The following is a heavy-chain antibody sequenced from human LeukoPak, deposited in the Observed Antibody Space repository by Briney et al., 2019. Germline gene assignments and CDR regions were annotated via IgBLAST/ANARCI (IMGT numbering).Heavy chain of an antibody. Sequence: PSETLSLTCTVSGGSISSNYWSWIRQPPGKGLEWIGFVYYTGSTKYNPSLKSRVTISVDTSKNQFSLKLSSVTAADTAVYYCARCNHYYDVFDIWGEGTMGTVSS. CDR2: VYYTGST. D-gene: IGHD3-10*01. V-gene: IGHV4-59*01. J-gene: IGHJ3*02. CDR1: GGSISSNY. CDR3: ARCNHYYDVFDI.